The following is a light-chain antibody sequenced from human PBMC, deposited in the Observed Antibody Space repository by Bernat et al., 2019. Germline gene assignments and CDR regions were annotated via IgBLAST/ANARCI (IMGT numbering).Light chain of an antibody. CDR2: GAS. CDR1: QSVRGSC. J-gene: IGKJ1*01. CDR3: QQYGSSPQT. Sequence: EIVLTQSPDTLSLSPGERATLSCRASQSVRGSCLAWYQQKPGQAPRLVIYGASSRATGIPDRFSGSGSGTDFTLTITRLEPEDSAVYYCQQYGSSPQTFGQGTKVEFK. V-gene: IGKV3-20*01.